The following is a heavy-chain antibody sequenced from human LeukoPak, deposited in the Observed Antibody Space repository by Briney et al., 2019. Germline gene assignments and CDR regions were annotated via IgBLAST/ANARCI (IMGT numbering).Heavy chain of an antibody. CDR1: GFTFSSYA. CDR2: ISGSGGST. V-gene: IGHV3-23*01. Sequence: PGGSLRLSGAASGFTFSSYAMSWVRQAPGTGLEWVSAISGSGGSTYYADSVKGRFTISRDNSKNTLYLQMNSLRAEDTAVYYYAKCACSGGSCYPLYWGQGTLVTVSS. D-gene: IGHD2-15*01. CDR3: AKCACSGGSCYPLY. J-gene: IGHJ4*02.